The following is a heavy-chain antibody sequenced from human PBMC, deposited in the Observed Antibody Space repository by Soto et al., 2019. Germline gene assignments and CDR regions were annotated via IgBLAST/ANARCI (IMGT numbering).Heavy chain of an antibody. CDR2: ISAYNGNT. D-gene: IGHD2-15*01. CDR3: AQVADNYWHFYL. V-gene: IGHV1-18*01. Sequence: QVQLVQSGAEVKKPGASVKVSCKASGYTFTSYGISWVRQAPGQGLEWMGWISAYNGNTNYAQKLQGRVTMTTDTSTSTAYMEPRSLRSDNTDLHYCAQVADNYWHFYLWGRGTLVTVSS. CDR1: GYTFTSYG. J-gene: IGHJ2*01.